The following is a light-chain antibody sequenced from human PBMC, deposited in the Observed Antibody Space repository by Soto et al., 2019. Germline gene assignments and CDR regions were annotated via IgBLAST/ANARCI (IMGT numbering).Light chain of an antibody. Sequence: IVLTQSPGTLSLSPGERATLSCRASQSVDSNYLAWYQQKPGQAPRLLICGASRRATGIPDRFSGGGSGTDFTLTISRLGPEECAVYYCQQYSSGMFGQGTKVEIK. J-gene: IGKJ1*01. CDR1: QSVDSNY. CDR3: QQYSSGM. V-gene: IGKV3-20*01. CDR2: GAS.